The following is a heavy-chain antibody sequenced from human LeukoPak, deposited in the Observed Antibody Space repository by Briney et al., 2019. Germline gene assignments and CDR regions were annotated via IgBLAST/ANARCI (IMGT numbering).Heavy chain of an antibody. CDR2: IDWDDDK. D-gene: IGHD4-23*01. CDR3: ARARTGGGNPGGYFDL. V-gene: IGHV2-70*11. J-gene: IGHJ2*01. CDR1: GFSLSTSGMC. Sequence: SGPTLVNPTQTLTLTCTFSGFSLSTSGMCVSWIRQPPGKALEWLARIDWDDDKYYSTSLKTRLTISKDSSKNQVVLKMTNMDPVDTATYYSARARTGGGNPGGYFDLWGRGTLVTVSS.